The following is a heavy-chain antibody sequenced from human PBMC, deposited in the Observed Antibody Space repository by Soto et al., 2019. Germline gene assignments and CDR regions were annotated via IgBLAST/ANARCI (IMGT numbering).Heavy chain of an antibody. Sequence: EVQLLESGGGLVQPGGSLRLSCAASGFTFSSYAMSWVRQAPGKGLEWVSAISGSGGSTYYADSVKGRFTISRNNTKNTLDLQMNSLKAAETAVYYCAKVMSSTLGYYYYGMDVWGQGTTVTVSS. CDR3: AKVMSSTLGYYYYGMDV. D-gene: IGHD6-6*01. CDR2: ISGSGGST. CDR1: GFTFSSYA. J-gene: IGHJ6*02. V-gene: IGHV3-23*01.